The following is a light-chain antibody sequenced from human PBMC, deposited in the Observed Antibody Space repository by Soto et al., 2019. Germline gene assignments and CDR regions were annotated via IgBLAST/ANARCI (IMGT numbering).Light chain of an antibody. CDR2: LNSDGSH. Sequence: QLVLTQSPSASASLGASDKLTCTLSSGHSSYAIAWHQQQPEKGPRYLMKLNSDGSHSKGDGIPDRFSGSSSGAERYLTISSLQSEDEADYYCQTWGTGIHWVFGGGTKLTVL. V-gene: IGLV4-69*01. J-gene: IGLJ3*02. CDR1: SGHSSYA. CDR3: QTWGTGIHWV.